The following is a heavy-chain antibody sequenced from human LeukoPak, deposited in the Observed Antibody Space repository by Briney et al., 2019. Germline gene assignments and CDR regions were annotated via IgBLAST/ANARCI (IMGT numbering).Heavy chain of an antibody. CDR1: GYTFTGYY. J-gene: IGHJ5*02. D-gene: IGHD3-16*02. V-gene: IGHV1-2*06. Sequence: ASVKVSCKASGYTFTGYYMHWVRQAPGQGLEWMGRINPNSGGTNYAQKFQGRVTMTRDTSISTAYMELSRLRSDDTAVYYCARAGPVRDPFGGVIVWFDPWGQGTLVTVSS. CDR3: ARAGPVRDPFGGVIVWFDP. CDR2: INPNSGGT.